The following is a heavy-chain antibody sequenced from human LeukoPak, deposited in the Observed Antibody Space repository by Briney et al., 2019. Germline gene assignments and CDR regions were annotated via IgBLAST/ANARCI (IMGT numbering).Heavy chain of an antibody. CDR3: ARGIGVSGYSYGYGHYYYMDV. CDR1: GYTFTSYD. V-gene: IGHV1-8*03. Sequence: GASVKVSCKASGYTFTSYDINWVRQATGQGLEWMGWMNPNSGNTGYAQKFQGRVTITRNTSISTAYMELSSLRSEDTAVYYCARGIGVSGYSYGYGHYYYMDVWGKGTTVTVSS. J-gene: IGHJ6*03. CDR2: MNPNSGNT. D-gene: IGHD5-18*01.